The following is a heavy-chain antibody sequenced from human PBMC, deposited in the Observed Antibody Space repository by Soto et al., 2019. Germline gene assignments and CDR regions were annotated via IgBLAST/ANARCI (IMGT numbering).Heavy chain of an antibody. D-gene: IGHD2-2*02. J-gene: IGHJ4*02. V-gene: IGHV1-3*04. CDR3: ARAGGDCSTATCYIIAY. CDR2: INTGNGNT. Sequence: ASVKVSCKASGYTFTSYAMHWVRQAPGQRLEWMGWINTGNGNTKYSQKFQGRVTITRDTSASTAYMELSSLRSEDTAVYYCARAGGDCSTATCYIIAYWGQGTLVTVSS. CDR1: GYTFTSYA.